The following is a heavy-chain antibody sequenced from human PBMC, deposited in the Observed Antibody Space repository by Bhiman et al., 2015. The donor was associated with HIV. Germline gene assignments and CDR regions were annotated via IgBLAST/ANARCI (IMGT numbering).Heavy chain of an antibody. CDR2: ISFDESNK. D-gene: IGHD2-2*01. CDR1: GFTFSTYA. Sequence: QVQLVESGGGVVQPGRSMRLSCAASGFTFSTYAMHWVRQAPGKGLEWVALISFDESNKFYADSVKGRFTISRDKSKKTLYLQMNSLRVEDTAVYYCARAAIVVLPAGAFDIWGRGTMVTVSS. J-gene: IGHJ3*02. CDR3: ARAAIVVLPAGAFDI. V-gene: IGHV3-30*04.